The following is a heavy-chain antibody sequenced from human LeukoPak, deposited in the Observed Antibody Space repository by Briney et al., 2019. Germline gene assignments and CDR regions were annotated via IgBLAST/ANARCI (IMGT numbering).Heavy chain of an antibody. CDR2: VYYNGST. J-gene: IGHJ6*03. CDR1: GGSISSSSYY. CDR3: ARHSIAARGYYYYMDV. Sequence: SETLSLTCIVSGGSISSSSYYWGWIRQPPGKGLEWIGNVYYNGSTYYNPSLKSRVTISVDTSKNQFSLKLSSVTAADTAVYYCARHSIAARGYYYYMDVWGKGTTVTVSS. V-gene: IGHV4-39*01. D-gene: IGHD6-6*01.